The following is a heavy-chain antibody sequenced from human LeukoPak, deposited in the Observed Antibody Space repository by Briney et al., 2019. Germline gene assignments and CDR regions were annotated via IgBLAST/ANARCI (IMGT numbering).Heavy chain of an antibody. V-gene: IGHV3-21*01. D-gene: IGHD5-24*01. CDR3: ASEDGHNPNLGFDY. CDR1: GFTFSGYS. Sequence: PGGSLRLSCTASGFTFSGYSMNWIRQAPGKGLEWVSSFGTRSTSIYHAGSVKGRFAISRDTSKNTLYLQMNSLRAEDTAVYYCASEDGHNPNLGFDYWGQGTLVTVSS. J-gene: IGHJ4*02. CDR2: FGTRSTSI.